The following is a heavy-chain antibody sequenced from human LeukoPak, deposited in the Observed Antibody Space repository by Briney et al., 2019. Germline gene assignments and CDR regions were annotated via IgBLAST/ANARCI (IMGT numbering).Heavy chain of an antibody. CDR2: IYYSGST. Sequence: KPAETLSLTCTVSGGSIRSYYWSWIRQPPGKGLECIGYIYYSGSTNYNPSLKSRVTISVDTSKNQLSLKLSSITAADTGVYFCARGNYDYWSPQPAFDIWGQGTMVTVSS. D-gene: IGHD3-3*01. V-gene: IGHV4-59*01. CDR1: GGSIRSYY. CDR3: ARGNYDYWSPQPAFDI. J-gene: IGHJ3*02.